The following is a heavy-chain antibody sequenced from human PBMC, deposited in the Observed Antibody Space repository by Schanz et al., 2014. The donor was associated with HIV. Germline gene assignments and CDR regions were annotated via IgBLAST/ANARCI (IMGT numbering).Heavy chain of an antibody. J-gene: IGHJ3*02. CDR3: AKDMGSGSYEAFDI. CDR2: ITWNSGSK. CDR1: GFTFDDYA. V-gene: IGHV3-9*01. D-gene: IGHD1-26*01. Sequence: EVQLVESGGGLVQPGRSLRLSCAASGFTFDDYAMHWVRQAPGKGLEWVSGITWNSGSKGYADSVKGRFTISRDNSRKTLYLQMNSLRAEDTALYYCAKDMGSGSYEAFDIWGQGTMVTVSS.